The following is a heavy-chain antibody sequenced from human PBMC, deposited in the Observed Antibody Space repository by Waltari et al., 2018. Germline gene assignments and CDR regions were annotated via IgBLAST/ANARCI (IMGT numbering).Heavy chain of an antibody. CDR3: AKASRGYCVGGSCYFDF. J-gene: IGHJ4*02. CDR1: GFTLSSYA. Sequence: EVKLLASGGGLVQPGGSLRLSCAASGFTLSSYALTWVRQAPGKGLGWVSFITASGGAAHYADSVKGRFTFSRDNSNNTLYLQMNSLRAEDTAIYYCAKASRGYCVGGSCYFDFWGQGNLVTVSS. CDR2: ITASGGAA. D-gene: IGHD2-15*01. V-gene: IGHV3-23*01.